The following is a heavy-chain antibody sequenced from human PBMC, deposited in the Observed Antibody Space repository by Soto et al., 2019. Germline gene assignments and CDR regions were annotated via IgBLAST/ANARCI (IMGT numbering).Heavy chain of an antibody. CDR3: AWGSYFPGVDY. D-gene: IGHD3-16*01. CDR1: GGSICSSSYY. V-gene: IGHV4-39*01. J-gene: IGHJ4*02. CDR2: IYYSGST. Sequence: ETLSLNCTVSGGSICSSSYYWGWIRQPPGKGLEWIGSIYYSGSTYYNPSLKSRVTISVDTSKNQFSLKLSSVTAADTAVYYCAWGSYFPGVDYWCQGTLVTVSS.